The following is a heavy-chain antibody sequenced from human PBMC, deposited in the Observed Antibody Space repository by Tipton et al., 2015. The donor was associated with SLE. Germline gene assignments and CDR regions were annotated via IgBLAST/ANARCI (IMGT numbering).Heavy chain of an antibody. J-gene: IGHJ6*02. CDR2: MNPNSANT. CDR1: GYSFTRHD. D-gene: IGHD3-16*02. CDR3: ARCQEDYVWASDRYYYYVIDL. V-gene: IGHV1-8*01. Sequence: QSGAEVKKPGASVKVSCKASGYSFTRHDINWVRQATGQGLEWMGWMNPNSANTGYAQKFQGRVTMTRDTSISTAYMELTSLRSEDTAVYYCARCQEDYVWASDRYYYYVIDLWGRGTTVTVSS.